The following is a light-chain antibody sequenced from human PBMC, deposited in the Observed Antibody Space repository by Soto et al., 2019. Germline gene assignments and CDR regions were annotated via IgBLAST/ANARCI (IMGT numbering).Light chain of an antibody. Sequence: DIQMTQSPSTLSASVGDRVTITCRASQSITNWLAWYQQKPGKAPKLLIYDASSLKSGVPSRFSGSGSGTEFTLTISSLQPDDFVTYYCQQYDSYPITFGGGTKVEIK. J-gene: IGKJ4*01. CDR3: QQYDSYPIT. CDR1: QSITNW. CDR2: DAS. V-gene: IGKV1-5*01.